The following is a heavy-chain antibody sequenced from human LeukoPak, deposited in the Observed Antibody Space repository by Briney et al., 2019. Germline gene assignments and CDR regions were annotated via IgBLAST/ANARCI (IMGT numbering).Heavy chain of an antibody. Sequence: GGSLRLSCAASGLTFSSYAMHWVRQAPGKGLEWVAVISYDGSNKYYADSVKGRFTISRDNSKNTLYLQMNSLRAEDTAVYYCARALNSGSYYDYWGQGTLVTVS. V-gene: IGHV3-30-3*01. CDR1: GLTFSSYA. CDR2: ISYDGSNK. D-gene: IGHD1-26*01. J-gene: IGHJ4*02. CDR3: ARALNSGSYYDY.